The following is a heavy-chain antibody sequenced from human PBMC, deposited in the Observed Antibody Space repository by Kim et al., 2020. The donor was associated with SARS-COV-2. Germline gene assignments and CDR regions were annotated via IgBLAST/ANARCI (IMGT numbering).Heavy chain of an antibody. D-gene: IGHD3-22*01. CDR3: AKGQITMIVVGGMDV. Sequence: ESVMGRFTISRDNAKNSLYLQMNSLRAEDTALYYCAKGQITMIVVGGMDVWGQGTTVTVSS. J-gene: IGHJ6*02. V-gene: IGHV3-9*01.